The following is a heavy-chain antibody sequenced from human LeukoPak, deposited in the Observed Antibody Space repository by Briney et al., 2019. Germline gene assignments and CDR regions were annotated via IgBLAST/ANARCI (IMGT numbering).Heavy chain of an antibody. D-gene: IGHD3-22*01. CDR2: INPRGGSI. CDR1: GYPFTSYY. J-gene: IGHJ4*02. Sequence: ASVKVSCKASGYPFTSYYMHWVRQAPGQGLEWMGIINPRGGSISYAQKSQGRVTMTRDTSTSTVYMELSSLRSEDTAVYYCARDPPYDTSGYYFDYWGQGTLVTVSS. CDR3: ARDPPYDTSGYYFDY. V-gene: IGHV1-46*01.